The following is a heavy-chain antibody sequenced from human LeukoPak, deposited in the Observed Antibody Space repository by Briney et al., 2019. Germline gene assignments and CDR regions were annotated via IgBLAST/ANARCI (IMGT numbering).Heavy chain of an antibody. V-gene: IGHV1-2*02. CDR2: INPNSGGT. D-gene: IGHD5-18*01. CDR3: ARDRPIQLWLNDY. CDR1: GYTFTGYY. J-gene: IGHJ4*02. Sequence: ASVKVSCKASGYTFTGYYIHWVRQAPGQGLEWMGWINPNSGGTNYAQKFQGRVTMTRDTSISTAYMELSRLRSDDTAVYYCARDRPIQLWLNDYWGQGTLVTVSS.